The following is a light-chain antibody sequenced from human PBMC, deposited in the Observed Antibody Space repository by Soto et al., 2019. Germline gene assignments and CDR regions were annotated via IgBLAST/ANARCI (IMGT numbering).Light chain of an antibody. Sequence: DIQMTQSPSTLSASVGDRVTTTCRASQSISSWLAWYQQKPGKAPKLLIYKASCLESGVPSRFSGSGSGTEFTLTISSLQPDDFATYYCQQYNSYSAFTFGPGTKVDIK. V-gene: IGKV1-5*03. CDR1: QSISSW. CDR3: QQYNSYSAFT. CDR2: KAS. J-gene: IGKJ3*01.